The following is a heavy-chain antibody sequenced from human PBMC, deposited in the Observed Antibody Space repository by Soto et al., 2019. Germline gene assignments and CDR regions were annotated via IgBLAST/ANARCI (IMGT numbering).Heavy chain of an antibody. CDR2: ISGSGGST. CDR1: GFTFSSYA. Sequence: GGSLRLSCAASGFTFSSYAMSWVRQAPGKGLEWVSAISGSGGSTYYADSVKGRFTISRDNSKNTLYLQMNSLRAEDTAVYYCAKDPHYGGNPLYYYGMDVWGQGTTVTVSS. D-gene: IGHD4-17*01. J-gene: IGHJ6*02. CDR3: AKDPHYGGNPLYYYGMDV. V-gene: IGHV3-23*01.